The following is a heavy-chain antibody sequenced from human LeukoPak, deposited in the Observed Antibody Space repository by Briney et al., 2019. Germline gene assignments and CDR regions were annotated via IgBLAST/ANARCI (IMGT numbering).Heavy chain of an antibody. CDR1: GFTFSDYY. J-gene: IGHJ4*02. CDR2: ISGSSTYT. Sequence: GGSLRLSCAASGFTFSDYYMSWIRQAPGKGLEWVSYISGSSTYTNYADSVKGRFTISRDDAKNSLYLQMNSLRAEDTAVYYCARGPLTGYQYPNDYWGQGTLVTVSS. D-gene: IGHD3-9*01. CDR3: ARGPLTGYQYPNDY. V-gene: IGHV3-11*06.